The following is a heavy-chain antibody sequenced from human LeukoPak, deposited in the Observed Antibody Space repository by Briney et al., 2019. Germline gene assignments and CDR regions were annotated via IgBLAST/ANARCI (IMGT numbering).Heavy chain of an antibody. V-gene: IGHV7-4-1*02. D-gene: IGHD6-6*01. CDR2: INTNTGNP. CDR1: GYALNGYA. J-gene: IGHJ3*02. Sequence: ASVKVSCKAPGYALNGYAMNWVRQAPGQGLEWMGWINTNTGNPTYAQGFTGRFVFSLDTSVSTAYLRISSLKAEDTAVYYCARVEYSSSGDAFDIWGQGAMVTVSS. CDR3: ARVEYSSSGDAFDI.